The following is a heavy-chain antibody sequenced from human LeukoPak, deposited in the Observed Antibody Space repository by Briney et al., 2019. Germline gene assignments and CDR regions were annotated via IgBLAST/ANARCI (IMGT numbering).Heavy chain of an antibody. D-gene: IGHD3/OR15-3a*01. CDR3: ARLRGLGHYMDV. CDR1: GGSIISSQW. V-gene: IGHV4-4*02. Sequence: SETLSLTCVVSGGSIISSQWWSWVRQPPGKGLEWIGEINHSGSTNCNPSLKSRVTISVDTSKNQFSLKLSSVTAADTAVYYCARLRGLGHYMDVWGKGTTVTVSS. J-gene: IGHJ6*03. CDR2: INHSGST.